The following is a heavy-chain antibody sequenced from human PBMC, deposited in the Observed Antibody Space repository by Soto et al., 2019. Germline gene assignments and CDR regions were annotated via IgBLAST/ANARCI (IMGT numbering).Heavy chain of an antibody. D-gene: IGHD5-12*01. CDR2: IKQDGSEK. V-gene: IGHV3-7*01. Sequence: GGSLRLSCAASGFTFSSYWMSWVRQAPGKGLEWVANIKQDGSEKYYVDSVKGRFTISRDNAKNSLSLQMNSLRAEDTAVYYCARDSATTYYYMDVWGKGTTVTVSS. CDR3: ARDSATTYYYMDV. J-gene: IGHJ6*03. CDR1: GFTFSSYW.